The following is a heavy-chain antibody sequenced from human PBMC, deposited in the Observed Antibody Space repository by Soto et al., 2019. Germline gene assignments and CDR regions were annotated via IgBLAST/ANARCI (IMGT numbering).Heavy chain of an antibody. Sequence: GGSLRLSCAASGFTFSSYGMHWVRQAPGKGLEWVAVISYDGSNKYYADSVKGRFTISRDNSKNTLYLQMNSLRAEDTAVYYCAKDLCAYYDFWSGYCPPDYWGQGTLVPSPQ. CDR2: ISYDGSNK. CDR3: AKDLCAYYDFWSGYCPPDY. V-gene: IGHV3-30*18. CDR1: GFTFSSYG. J-gene: IGHJ4*02. D-gene: IGHD3-3*01.